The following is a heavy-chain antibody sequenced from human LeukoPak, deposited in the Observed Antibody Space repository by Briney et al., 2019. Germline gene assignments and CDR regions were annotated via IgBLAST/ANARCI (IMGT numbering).Heavy chain of an antibody. CDR1: GGSFSGYY. V-gene: IGHV4-34*01. CDR2: INHSGST. J-gene: IGHJ4*02. D-gene: IGHD5-18*01. CDR3: ARSDTAMVTNY. Sequence: ETLSLTCAVYGGSFSGYYWSWIRQPPGKGLEWIGEINHSGSTNYNPSLKSRVTISVDTSKNQFSLKLSSVTAADTAVYYCARSDTAMVTNYWGQGTLVTVSS.